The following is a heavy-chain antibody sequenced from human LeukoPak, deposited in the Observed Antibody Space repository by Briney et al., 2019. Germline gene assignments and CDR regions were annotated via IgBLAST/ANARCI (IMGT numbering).Heavy chain of an antibody. Sequence: GASVKVSCKASGGTFISYAISWVRQAPGQGLEWMGGIIPIFGTANYAQKFQGRVTITADESTSTAYMELSSLRSEDTAVYYCARVPYYYDSSGYFFDYWGQGTLVTVSS. J-gene: IGHJ4*02. CDR3: ARVPYYYDSSGYFFDY. CDR1: GGTFISYA. D-gene: IGHD3-22*01. V-gene: IGHV1-69*13. CDR2: IIPIFGTA.